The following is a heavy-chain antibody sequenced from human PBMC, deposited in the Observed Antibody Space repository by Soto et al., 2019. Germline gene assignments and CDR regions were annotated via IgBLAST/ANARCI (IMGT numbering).Heavy chain of an antibody. D-gene: IGHD5-12*01. V-gene: IGHV3-64D*06. J-gene: IGHJ4*02. CDR2: ISSDGVST. CDR3: VNPRSTMIITPY. Sequence: GGSLRLSCSASGFTFRHFSMHWVREAPWKGLKYVSGISSDGVSTYYPDSVKGRFTISRDNSKHTLYLQMSSLRPEDTAMYYCVNPRSTMIITPYWGQGTLVTVSS. CDR1: GFTFRHFS.